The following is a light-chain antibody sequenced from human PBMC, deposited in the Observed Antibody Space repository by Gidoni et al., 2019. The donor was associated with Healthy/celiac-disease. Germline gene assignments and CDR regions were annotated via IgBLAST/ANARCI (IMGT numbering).Light chain of an antibody. V-gene: IGKV1-39*01. CDR2: AAS. Sequence: DIQMTQSPSSLSASVGDRVTITCRASQSISSYLNWYQQKPGKAPKLLIYAASGLQSGVPSRFSGSGSGTDFTLTISSLQPEDFATYYCQQSYSTLALTFGGXTKVEIK. CDR3: QQSYSTLALT. CDR1: QSISSY. J-gene: IGKJ4*01.